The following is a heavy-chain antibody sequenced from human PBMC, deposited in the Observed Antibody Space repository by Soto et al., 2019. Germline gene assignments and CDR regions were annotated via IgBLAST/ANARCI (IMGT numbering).Heavy chain of an antibody. D-gene: IGHD5-12*01. V-gene: IGHV4-4*07. CDR3: AREGSYSAYNFAHGIQLWSFDF. CDR1: GGSINTFY. J-gene: IGHJ4*02. CDR2: IFSSGST. Sequence: SETLSLTCTASGGSINTFYWSWVRQPAGKGLEWIGRIFSSGSTSFNPSLESRVAMSADTSKNHFSLNLSTVTAADMAVYYCAREGSYSAYNFAHGIQLWSFDFWGQGALVTVSS.